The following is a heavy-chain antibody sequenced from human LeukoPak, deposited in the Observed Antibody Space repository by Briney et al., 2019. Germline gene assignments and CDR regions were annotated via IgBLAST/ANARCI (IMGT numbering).Heavy chain of an antibody. Sequence: SETLSLTCTVSGDSITSYYWSWIRQPAGKGLEWIGRINISGNTNYNPSLKSRVTMSLDTSKNQVSLKLSAVTAADTAVYYCARDPLKGFDYWGQGMLVTVSS. CDR2: INISGNT. J-gene: IGHJ4*02. CDR1: GDSITSYY. V-gene: IGHV4-4*07. CDR3: ARDPLKGFDY.